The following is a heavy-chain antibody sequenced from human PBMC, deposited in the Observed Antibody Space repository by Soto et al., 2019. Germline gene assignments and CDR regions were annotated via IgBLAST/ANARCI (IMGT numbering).Heavy chain of an antibody. CDR1: GGTFSSYT. CDR2: IIPILGIA. D-gene: IGHD1-26*01. V-gene: IGHV1-69*08. Sequence: QVQLVQSGAEVKKPGSSVKVSCKASGGTFSSYTISWVRQAPGQGLEWMGRIIPILGIANYAQKFQGRVTITADKSTSTAYTELSSRRSEDTAVSYYARDLPVPREDPGIIGDCWGQGTLGTISS. J-gene: IGHJ4*02. CDR3: ARDLPVPREDPGIIGDC.